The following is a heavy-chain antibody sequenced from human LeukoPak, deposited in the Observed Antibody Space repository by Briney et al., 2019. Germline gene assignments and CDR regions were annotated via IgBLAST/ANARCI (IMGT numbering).Heavy chain of an antibody. D-gene: IGHD3-10*02. CDR1: GFTFSRYD. J-gene: IGHJ6*04. CDR2: ISSSGSTI. Sequence: ESGGSLRLSCAASGFTFSRYDMSWVRQAPGKGLEWVSYISSSGSTIYYADSVKGRFTISRDNAKNSLYLQMNSLRAEDTAVYYCAELGITMIGGVWGKGTTVTISS. V-gene: IGHV3-48*03. CDR3: AELGITMIGGV.